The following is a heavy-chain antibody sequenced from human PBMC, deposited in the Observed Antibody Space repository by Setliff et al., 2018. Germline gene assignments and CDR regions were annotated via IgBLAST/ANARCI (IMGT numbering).Heavy chain of an antibody. CDR3: ARVAPKAVVAATYLPYWYFDL. CDR1: GGTFSSYV. J-gene: IGHJ2*01. CDR2: IIPILGIA. V-gene: IGHV1-69*10. Sequence: SVKVSCKASGGTFSSYVISWVRQAPGQGLEWMGGIIPILGIASYAQKFQGRVTITADKSTSTAYMELSSLRSEDTAVYYCARVAPKAVVAATYLPYWYFDLWGRGTLVTVSS. D-gene: IGHD2-15*01.